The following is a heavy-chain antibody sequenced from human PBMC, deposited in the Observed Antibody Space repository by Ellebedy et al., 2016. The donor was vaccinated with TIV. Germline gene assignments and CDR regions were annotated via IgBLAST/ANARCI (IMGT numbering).Heavy chain of an antibody. V-gene: IGHV3-23*01. CDR1: GFSFSRYA. CDR2: IGPTSGYT. CDR3: AKELVSRSSLSFDY. D-gene: IGHD3-9*01. Sequence: PGGSLRLSCAASGFSFSRYAMAWVRQAPGKGPEWVSAIGPTSGYTFYADSVRGQFTFSRDNSKNTLSLQMDRLRAEDTAVYYCAKELVSRSSLSFDYWGQGSRVTVSS. J-gene: IGHJ4*02.